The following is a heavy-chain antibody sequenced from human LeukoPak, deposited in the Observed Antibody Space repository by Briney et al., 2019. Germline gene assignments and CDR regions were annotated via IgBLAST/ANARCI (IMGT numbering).Heavy chain of an antibody. CDR2: ISSSGSTI. CDR1: GFTFSDYY. J-gene: IGHJ4*02. Sequence: SGGSLRLSCAASGFTFSDYYMSWIRQPPGKGLEWVSYISSSGSTIYDADSVKGRFTISRDNAKNSLYLQMNSLRAEDTAVYYCARGSGYSYDFDYWGQGTLVTVSS. V-gene: IGHV3-11*01. CDR3: ARGSGYSYDFDY. D-gene: IGHD5-18*01.